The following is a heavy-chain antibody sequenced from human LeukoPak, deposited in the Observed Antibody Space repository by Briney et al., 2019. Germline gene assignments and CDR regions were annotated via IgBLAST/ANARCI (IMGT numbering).Heavy chain of an antibody. J-gene: IGHJ2*01. D-gene: IGHD1-26*01. CDR2: ISYDGSNK. CDR1: GFTFSSYG. V-gene: IGHV3-30*18. CDR3: AKDRTVGASYWYFDL. Sequence: PGGSLRLSCAASGFTFSSYGMHGVRQAPGKGLEWVAVISYDGSNKYYADSVNGRFTISRDNSKNTLYLQMNSLRGEDTAVYYCAKDRTVGASYWYFDLWGRGTLVTVSS.